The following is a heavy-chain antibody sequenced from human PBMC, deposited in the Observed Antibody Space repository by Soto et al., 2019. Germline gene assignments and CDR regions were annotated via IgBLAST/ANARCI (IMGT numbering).Heavy chain of an antibody. D-gene: IGHD3-10*01. CDR1: GFTFSSYS. CDR2: ISSSSSTI. V-gene: IGHV3-48*02. J-gene: IGHJ6*02. CDR3: ARDREVYGPYRDYYYGMDV. Sequence: GGSLRLSCAASGFTFSSYSMNWVRQAPGKGLEWVSYISSSSSTIYYADSVKGRFTISRDNAKNSLYLQMNSLRDEDTAVYYCARDREVYGPYRDYYYGMDVWGQGTTVTVSS.